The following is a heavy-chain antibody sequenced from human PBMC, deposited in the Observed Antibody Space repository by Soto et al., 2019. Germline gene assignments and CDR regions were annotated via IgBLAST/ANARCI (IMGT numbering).Heavy chain of an antibody. D-gene: IGHD1-26*01. CDR2: ISYDGSNK. J-gene: IGHJ4*02. Sequence: QVQLVESGGGVVQPGRSLRLSCAASGFTFSSYGMHWVRQAPGKGLEWVAVISYDGSNKYYADSVKGRFTISRDNSKNTLYLQMNLLRAEDTAVYYCAKAGSYWCFDYWGQGTLVTVSS. CDR3: AKAGSYWCFDY. V-gene: IGHV3-30*18. CDR1: GFTFSSYG.